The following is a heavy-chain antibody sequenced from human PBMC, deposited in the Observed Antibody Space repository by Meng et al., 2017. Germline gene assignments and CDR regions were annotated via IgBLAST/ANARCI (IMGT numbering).Heavy chain of an antibody. J-gene: IGHJ3*02. Sequence: GESLKISCAASGFTFSSYAMHWVRQAPGKGLEWVAVISHDGSNKYYADSVKGRFTISRDNSKNTLYLQMNSLRAEDTAVYYCARVSDSSGYLDAFDIWGQGTMVTVSS. CDR3: ARVSDSSGYLDAFDI. V-gene: IGHV3-30*04. D-gene: IGHD3-22*01. CDR1: GFTFSSYA. CDR2: ISHDGSNK.